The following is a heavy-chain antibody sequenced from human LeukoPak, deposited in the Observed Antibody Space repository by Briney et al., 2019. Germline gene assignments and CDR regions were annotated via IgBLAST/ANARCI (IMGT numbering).Heavy chain of an antibody. CDR3: ARGFRYSYDDTFDS. V-gene: IGHV3-23*01. D-gene: IGHD5-18*01. CDR1: GFTFSNYA. Sequence: QAGGSLRLSCAASGFTFSNYAMTWVRQAPGKGLEWVSAISASGGSTCYADSVKGRFTISRDNAKNSLYLQMNSLRAEDTAVYYCARGFRYSYDDTFDSWGQGTLVTVSS. J-gene: IGHJ4*02. CDR2: ISASGGST.